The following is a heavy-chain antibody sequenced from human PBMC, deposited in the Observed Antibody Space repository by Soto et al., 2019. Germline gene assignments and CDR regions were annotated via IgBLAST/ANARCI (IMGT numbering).Heavy chain of an antibody. CDR1: GFTFSGYW. Sequence: EVQLVESGGGVVPPGGSLRLSCAASGFTFSGYWMHWVRQAPGKGLMWVSRINGDGRTTNYADSGKGRFTISRENAKNTLYLQMNSLRAEDTAVYYCARAAYGEYWFDPWGQGTLVTVSS. V-gene: IGHV3-74*01. CDR3: ARAAYGEYWFDP. D-gene: IGHD4-17*01. J-gene: IGHJ5*02. CDR2: INGDGRTT.